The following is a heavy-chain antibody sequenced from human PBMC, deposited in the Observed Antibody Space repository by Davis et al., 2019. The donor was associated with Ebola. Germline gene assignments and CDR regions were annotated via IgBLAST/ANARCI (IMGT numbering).Heavy chain of an antibody. Sequence: PGRSLRLSWPASAFSFSNYDVHWVGPAPGKALQSLSVLSSYGSNKYYADSVKGRFTISRDNSKNTLYLQMNSLRAEDTAVYYCAKDRRYDFWSGSTFDYWGQGTRVTVSS. J-gene: IGHJ4*02. CDR2: LSSYGSNK. V-gene: IGHV3-30*18. CDR1: AFSFSNYD. CDR3: AKDRRYDFWSGSTFDY. D-gene: IGHD3-3*01.